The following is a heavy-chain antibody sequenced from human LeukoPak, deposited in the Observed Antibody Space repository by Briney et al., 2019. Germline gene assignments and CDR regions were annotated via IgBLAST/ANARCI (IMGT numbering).Heavy chain of an antibody. CDR1: GGSISSYF. CDR2: IYSSGST. CDR3: ARGLRQTVPGILGYSYYYFALDV. V-gene: IGHV4-4*07. Sequence: SETLSLTCTVSGGSISSYFWNWIRQPAGKGLEWIGRIYSSGSTNYNPSLKSRVSMSVGTSKNQFSLRLNSVTAEDTAVYFCARGLRQTVPGILGYSYYYFALDVWGQGSPVTVSS. D-gene: IGHD2-15*01. J-gene: IGHJ6*02.